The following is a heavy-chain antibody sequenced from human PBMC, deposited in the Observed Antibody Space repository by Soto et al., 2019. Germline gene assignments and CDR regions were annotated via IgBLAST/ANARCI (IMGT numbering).Heavy chain of an antibody. J-gene: IGHJ6*02. Sequence: QVQLVESGGGLVKSGESLRLSCAASGFSFSDYYFNWIRQAPGEGLEWLSYISSDGKTIYYADSVKGRVTISRDNAKKSLFLQMQRLRPDDTAVYYCASRRDPTTFYGLDVWGQGTTVTVTS. CDR1: GFSFSDYY. CDR2: ISSDGKTI. V-gene: IGHV3-11*01. D-gene: IGHD1-1*01. CDR3: ASRRDPTTFYGLDV.